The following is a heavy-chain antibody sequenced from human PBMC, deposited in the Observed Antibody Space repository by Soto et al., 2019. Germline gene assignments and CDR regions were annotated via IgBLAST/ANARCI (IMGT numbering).Heavy chain of an antibody. Sequence: SETLSLTCTVSGGSISSSSYYWGWIRQPPGKGLEWIGSIYYSGSTYYNPSLKSRVTISVDTSKNQFSLKLSSVTAADTAVYYCARSQTPGFGIVVVVAADFDYLGQGTLVTVSS. V-gene: IGHV4-39*01. CDR2: IYYSGST. CDR1: GGSISSSSYY. CDR3: ARSQTPGFGIVVVVAADFDY. D-gene: IGHD2-15*01. J-gene: IGHJ4*02.